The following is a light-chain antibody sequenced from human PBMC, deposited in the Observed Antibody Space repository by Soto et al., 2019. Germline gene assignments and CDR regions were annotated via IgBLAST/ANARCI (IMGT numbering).Light chain of an antibody. CDR3: SSYKRIITLYV. Sequence: QSVLTQPASVSGSPGQSITISCTGTSSDVGGYNYVSWYQQHPGKAPKLMIYEVSNRPSGVSNRFSGSKSGNTASLTISGLQAEDEADYYCSSYKRIITLYVLGSGTKV. CDR1: SSDVGGYNY. J-gene: IGLJ1*01. CDR2: EVS. V-gene: IGLV2-14*01.